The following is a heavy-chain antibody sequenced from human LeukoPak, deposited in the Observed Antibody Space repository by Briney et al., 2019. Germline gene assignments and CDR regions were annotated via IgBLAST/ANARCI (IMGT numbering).Heavy chain of an antibody. Sequence: GGSLRLSCAASGFTFDDYGMSWVRQAPGKGLEWVFGINWNGGSTGYADSVKGRFTISRDNAKNSLYLQMTSLRAEDTALYYCAREGTIVGATTGSFDYWGQGTLVTVSS. J-gene: IGHJ4*02. CDR3: AREGTIVGATTGSFDY. V-gene: IGHV3-20*04. CDR1: GFTFDDYG. D-gene: IGHD1-26*01. CDR2: INWNGGST.